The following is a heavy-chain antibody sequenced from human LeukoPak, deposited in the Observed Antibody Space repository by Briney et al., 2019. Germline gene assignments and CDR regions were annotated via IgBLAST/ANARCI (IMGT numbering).Heavy chain of an antibody. CDR2: IYHSGST. CDR3: ARIRSGYYHFDY. J-gene: IGHJ4*02. Sequence: PSETLSLTCAVSGYSIRSGYYWGWIGQPPGKGPEWIGSIYHSGSTYYNPSLKSRVTMSVDTSKKQFSLKVSSVTAADTAVYYCARIRSGYYHFDYWGQGTLVTVSS. D-gene: IGHD3-22*01. CDR1: GYSIRSGYY. V-gene: IGHV4-38-2*01.